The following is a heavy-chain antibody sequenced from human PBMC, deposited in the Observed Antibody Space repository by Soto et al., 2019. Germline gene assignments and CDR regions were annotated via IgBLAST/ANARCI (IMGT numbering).Heavy chain of an antibody. J-gene: IGHJ4*02. D-gene: IGHD3-16*01. CDR2: INLDGSIT. V-gene: IGHV3-74*01. CDR1: GFTFSSYW. Sequence: EVQLVESGGGLVQPGGSLRLSCAASGFTFSSYWMHWVRQAPGKGLVWVSHINLDGSITAYADSVKGRFTTSRDNAKITLYLQMNTLRAEDTAVYYCARGRGGAFDFWGQGTLVTVSS. CDR3: ARGRGGAFDF.